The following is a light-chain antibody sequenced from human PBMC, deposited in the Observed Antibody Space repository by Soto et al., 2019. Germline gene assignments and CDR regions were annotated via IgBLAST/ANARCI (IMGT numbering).Light chain of an antibody. CDR2: WAS. CDR1: QSLLYGSNNKNY. J-gene: IGKJ1*01. Sequence: DFVVTQSPDYLAVSLGERATINCKSSQSLLYGSNNKNYLAWYQQKPGQSPTLLLYWASTRESGVPDRFSGSGSGTDFTLTISSLRAEDVAVYYCQQYYTTPWTFGQGTRVELK. CDR3: QQYYTTPWT. V-gene: IGKV4-1*01.